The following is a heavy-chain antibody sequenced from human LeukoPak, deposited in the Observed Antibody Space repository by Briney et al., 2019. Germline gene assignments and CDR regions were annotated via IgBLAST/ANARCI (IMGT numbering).Heavy chain of an antibody. J-gene: IGHJ6*03. V-gene: IGHV4-34*01. CDR1: GGSLSGYY. Sequence: SETLSLTCAVYGGSLSGYYWSWIRQSPGKGLEWIGEINDSGSTNYNPSLKSRVTISVDTSKKYFSLKLSSVTAADTAVYYCARMTWGYYYMDVWGKGTTVTVSS. CDR3: ARMTWGYYYMDV. CDR2: INDSGST. D-gene: IGHD3-16*01.